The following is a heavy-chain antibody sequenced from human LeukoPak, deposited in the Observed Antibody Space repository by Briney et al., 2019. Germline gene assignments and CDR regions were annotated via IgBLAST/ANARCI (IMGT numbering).Heavy chain of an antibody. V-gene: IGHV3-23*01. D-gene: IGHD3-10*01. J-gene: IGHJ6*02. CDR1: GFTFSSYA. Sequence: GGPLRLSCAASGFTFSSYAMSWVRQAPGKGLEWVSAISGSGGSTYYADSVKGRFTISRDSSQNTLYLQMNDLRGEDTAAYYCAKDKPLRERARRAIDSGIVYYYYGMDVWGQGTTVTVSS. CDR2: ISGSGGST. CDR3: AKDKPLRERARRAIDSGIVYYYYGMDV.